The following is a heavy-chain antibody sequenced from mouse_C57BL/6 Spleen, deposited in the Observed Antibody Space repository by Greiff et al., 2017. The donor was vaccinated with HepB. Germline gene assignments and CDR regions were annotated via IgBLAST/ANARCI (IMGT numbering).Heavy chain of an antibody. CDR1: GYTFSDYG. Sequence: EVHLVESGGGLVKPGGSLKLSCAASGYTFSDYGMHWVRQAPEKGLEWVAYISSGSSTIYYADTVKGRFTISINNAKNTLFLQMTRLRSEDTAMYYCAIYYKNYDGWYFEVWGTGTTVTVSS. J-gene: IGHJ1*03. D-gene: IGHD2-5*01. CDR3: AIYYKNYDGWYFEV. CDR2: ISSGSSTI. V-gene: IGHV5-17*01.